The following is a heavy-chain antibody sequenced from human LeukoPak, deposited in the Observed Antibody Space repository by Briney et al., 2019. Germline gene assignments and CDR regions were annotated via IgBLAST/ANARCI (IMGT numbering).Heavy chain of an antibody. V-gene: IGHV4-59*11. J-gene: IGHJ4*02. Sequence: TETLSLTCNVSGISIGSHYWSWFRQSPGMGLEWIGCVYNSGTTTYHPSLTRRVSISVDPSANQYSLKMTSVTAADTAIYYCARDAFWGRGILVTVSS. CDR3: ARDAF. CDR1: GISIGSHY. CDR2: VYNSGTT.